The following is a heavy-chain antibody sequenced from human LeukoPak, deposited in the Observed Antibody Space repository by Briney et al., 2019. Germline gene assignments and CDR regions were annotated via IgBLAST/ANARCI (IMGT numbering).Heavy chain of an antibody. V-gene: IGHV4-34*01. Sequence: SETLSLTCAVYGGSFSGYYWSWIRQPPGKGLEWIGEINHSGSTNYNPSPKSRVTISVDTSKNQFSLKLSSVPAADTAVYYCARAVRYSSSWFDYWGQGTLVTVSS. D-gene: IGHD6-13*01. J-gene: IGHJ4*02. CDR1: GGSFSGYY. CDR3: ARAVRYSSSWFDY. CDR2: INHSGST.